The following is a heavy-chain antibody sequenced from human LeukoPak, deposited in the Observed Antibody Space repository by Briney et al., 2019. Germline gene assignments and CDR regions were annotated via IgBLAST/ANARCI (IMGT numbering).Heavy chain of an antibody. CDR3: ARGHNWNSYDAFDI. CDR2: IIPIFGTA. J-gene: IGHJ3*02. Sequence: GASMKVSCKASGGTFSSYAISWVRQAPGQELEWMGGIIPIFGTANYAQKFQGRVTITADESTSTAYMELSSLRSEDTAVYYCARGHNWNSYDAFDIWGQGTMVTVSS. V-gene: IGHV1-69*13. CDR1: GGTFSSYA. D-gene: IGHD1-7*01.